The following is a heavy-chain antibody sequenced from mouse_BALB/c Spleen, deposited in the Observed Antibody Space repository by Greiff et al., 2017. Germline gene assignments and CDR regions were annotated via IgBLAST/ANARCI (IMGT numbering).Heavy chain of an antibody. CDR2: ISDGGSYT. V-gene: IGHV5-4*02. J-gene: IGHJ3*01. Sequence: DVKLVESGGGLVKPGGSLTLSCAASGFTFSDYYMYWVRQTPEKRLEWVATISDGGSYTYYPDSVKGRFTISRDNAKNNLYLQMSSLKYEDTAMYYCTRDGYDDYPYWGQGTLVTVSA. D-gene: IGHD2-13*01. CDR3: TRDGYDDYPY. CDR1: GFTFSDYY.